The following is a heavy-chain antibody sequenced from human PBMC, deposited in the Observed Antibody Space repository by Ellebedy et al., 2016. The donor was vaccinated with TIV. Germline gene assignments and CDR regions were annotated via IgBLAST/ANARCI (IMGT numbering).Heavy chain of an antibody. CDR1: GFTFSNYV. CDR3: ARGKDAFDL. CDR2: VSDEGDNQ. J-gene: IGHJ3*01. V-gene: IGHV3-30-3*01. Sequence: GESLKISXAASGFTFSNYVMNWVRQAPGKGLEWVAVVSDEGDNQFYADSVKGRFTISRDNAKNMLYLQMNSLRAEDTAVYYCARGKDAFDLWGRGTMVTVSS.